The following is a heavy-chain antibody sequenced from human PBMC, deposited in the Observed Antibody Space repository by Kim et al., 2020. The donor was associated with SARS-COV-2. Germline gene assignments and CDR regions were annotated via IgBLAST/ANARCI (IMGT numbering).Heavy chain of an antibody. J-gene: IGHJ6*02. D-gene: IGHD6-19*01. CDR1: GGTFSSYA. CDR2: IIPIFGTA. Sequence: SVKVSCKASGGTFSSYAISWVRQAPGQGLEWMGGIIPIFGTANYAQKFQGRVTITADESTSTAYMELSSLRSEDTAVYYCAREGGIAVAGTYGMDVWGQGTTVTVSS. V-gene: IGHV1-69*13. CDR3: AREGGIAVAGTYGMDV.